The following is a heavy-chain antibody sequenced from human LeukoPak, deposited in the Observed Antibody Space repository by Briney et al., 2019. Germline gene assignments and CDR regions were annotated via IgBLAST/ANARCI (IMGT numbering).Heavy chain of an antibody. Sequence: ASVKVSCKASGFTFASYGFNLVRQAPGQGLEWMGWISAYSGNTNFAQKFQGRVTMTTDTSTRTVYMELRSLRSDDTAVYYCARDGVEMATYYYYAMDVWGQGTTVTVSS. CDR2: ISAYSGNT. D-gene: IGHD5-24*01. J-gene: IGHJ6*02. CDR1: GFTFASYG. V-gene: IGHV1-18*04. CDR3: ARDGVEMATYYYYAMDV.